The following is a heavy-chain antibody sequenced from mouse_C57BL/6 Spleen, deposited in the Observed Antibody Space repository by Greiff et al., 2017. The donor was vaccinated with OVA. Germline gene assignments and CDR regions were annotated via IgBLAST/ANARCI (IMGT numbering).Heavy chain of an antibody. CDR3: ARQSTVVAPGWYFDV. CDR2: ISSGGSYT. J-gene: IGHJ1*03. D-gene: IGHD1-1*01. Sequence: EVMLVESGGDLVKPGGSLKLSCAASGFTFSSYGMSWVRQTPDKRLEWVATISSGGSYTYYPDSVKGRFTISRDNAKNTLYLQMSSLKSEDTAMYYGARQSTVVAPGWYFDVWGTGTTVTVSS. V-gene: IGHV5-6*01. CDR1: GFTFSSYG.